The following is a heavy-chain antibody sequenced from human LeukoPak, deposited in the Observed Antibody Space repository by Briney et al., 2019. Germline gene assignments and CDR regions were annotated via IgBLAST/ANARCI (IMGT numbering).Heavy chain of an antibody. CDR2: IYTSGST. CDR3: ARDEGRDLLWRRAFDI. J-gene: IGHJ3*02. Sequence: SETLSLTCTVSGGSISSYYWSWIRQPAGKGLEWIGRIYTSGSTNYNPSLKSRVTMSVDTSKNQFSLKLSSVTAADTAVYYCARDEGRDLLWRRAFDIWGQGTMVTVSS. CDR1: GGSISSYY. D-gene: IGHD2-21*01. V-gene: IGHV4-4*07.